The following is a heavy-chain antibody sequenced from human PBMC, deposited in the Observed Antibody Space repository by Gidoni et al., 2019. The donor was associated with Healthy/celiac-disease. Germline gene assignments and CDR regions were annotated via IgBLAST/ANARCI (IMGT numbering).Heavy chain of an antibody. V-gene: IGHV4-34*01. CDR3: ARGGYAGGIDY. D-gene: IGHD3-16*01. J-gene: IGHJ4*02. CDR2: INHSGST. CDR1: GGSFSGYY. Sequence: QVQLQQWGAGRLKPSETLSLTCAVYGGSFSGYYWSWIRQPPGKGLEWIGEINHSGSTNYNPSLKSRVTISVDTSKNQFSLKLSSVTAADTAVYYCARGGYAGGIDYWGQGTLVTVSS.